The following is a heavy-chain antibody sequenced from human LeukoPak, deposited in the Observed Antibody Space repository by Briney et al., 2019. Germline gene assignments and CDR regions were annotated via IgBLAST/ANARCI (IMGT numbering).Heavy chain of an antibody. D-gene: IGHD4-23*01. Sequence: PSETLSLTCTVSGGSISSGGYYWSWIRQPPGKGLEWIGYIYHSGSTYYNPSLKSRVTISVDRSKNQFSLKLSSVTAADTAVYYCARVGAASRWGFDYWGQGTLVTVSS. CDR2: IYHSGST. CDR3: ARVGAASRWGFDY. V-gene: IGHV4-30-2*01. J-gene: IGHJ4*02. CDR1: GGSISSGGYY.